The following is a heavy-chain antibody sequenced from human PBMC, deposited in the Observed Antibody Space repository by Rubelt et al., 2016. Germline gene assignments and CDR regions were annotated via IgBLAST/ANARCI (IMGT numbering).Heavy chain of an antibody. D-gene: IGHD1-1*01. CDR3: ARVTYTGNYGRGWFDP. CDR1: GGSFSGYY. CDR2: INHSGST. V-gene: IGHV4-34*01. Sequence: QVQLQQWGAGLLKPSETLSLTCAVYGGSFSGYYWSWIRQPPGKGLEWIGEINHSGSTNYNPSLKSRVTISVDTSKNQFSLKLSSVTAADTAVYYCARVTYTGNYGRGWFDPWGRGTPVTVSS. J-gene: IGHJ5*02.